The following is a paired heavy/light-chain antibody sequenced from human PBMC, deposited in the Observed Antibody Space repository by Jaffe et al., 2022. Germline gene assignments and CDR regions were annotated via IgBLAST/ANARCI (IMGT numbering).Heavy chain of an antibody. V-gene: IGHV1-3*01. CDR3: ARDAFQAGSSWYRGGFDP. CDR2: INAGNGNT. J-gene: IGHJ5*02. Sequence: QVQLVQSGAEVKKPGASVKVSCKASGYTFTSYAMHWVRQAPGQRLEWMGWINAGNGNTKYSQKFQGRVTITRDTSASTAYMELSSLRSEDTAVYYCARDAFQAGSSWYRGGFDPWGQGTLVTVSS. D-gene: IGHD6-13*01. CDR1: GYTFTSYA.
Light chain of an antibody. CDR2: AAS. V-gene: IGKV1-6*01. CDR3: LQDYNYPELT. Sequence: AIQMTQSPSSLSASVGDRVTITCRASQGIRNDLGWYQQKPGKAPKLLIYAASSLQSGVPSRFSGSGSGTDFTLTISSLQPEDFATYYCLQDYNYPELTFGGGTKVEIK. CDR1: QGIRND. J-gene: IGKJ4*01.